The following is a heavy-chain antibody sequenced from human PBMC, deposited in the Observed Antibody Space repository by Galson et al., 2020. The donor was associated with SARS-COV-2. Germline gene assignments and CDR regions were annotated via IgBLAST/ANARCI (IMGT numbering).Heavy chain of an antibody. J-gene: IGHJ6*02. CDR3: ARDPPTTVTTAYYYGMDG. CDR1: GFTFSSYG. V-gene: IGHV3-33*01. D-gene: IGHD4-17*01. CDR2: IWYDGSNK. Sequence: QLGESLKISCAASGFTFSSYGMHWVRQAPGKGLEWVAVIWYDGSNKYYADSVKGRFTISRDNSKNTLYLQMNSLRAEDTAVYYCARDPPTTVTTAYYYGMDGWGQGTTVTVSS.